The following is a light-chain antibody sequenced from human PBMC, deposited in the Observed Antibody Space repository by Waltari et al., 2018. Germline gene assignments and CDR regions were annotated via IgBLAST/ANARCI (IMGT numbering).Light chain of an antibody. CDR2: RAS. V-gene: IGKV3-15*01. CDR1: QSVISS. CDR3: QQYIDWPLT. Sequence: IVMTHSPATLAVSPGERVTLSCRASQSVISSLAWYQQKPGQAPKVLIYRASTRATGIPARFSGSGSGTEFTLTISSLQSEDFAVYYCQQYIDWPLTFGGGTKVEIK. J-gene: IGKJ4*01.